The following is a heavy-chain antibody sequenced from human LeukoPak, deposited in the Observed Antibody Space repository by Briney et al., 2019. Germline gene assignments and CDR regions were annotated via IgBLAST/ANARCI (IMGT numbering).Heavy chain of an antibody. CDR1: GFTFSSFW. D-gene: IGHD5-12*01. Sequence: PGGSLRLSCAASGFTFSSFWMSWVRQAPGKGLEWVANIKEDGSAKYYVDSVKGRFTISRDNAKNSLYLQMNSLRAEDTAVYYCARALLGSGYDYAFDYWGQGTLVTVSS. CDR3: ARALLGSGYDYAFDY. J-gene: IGHJ4*02. V-gene: IGHV3-7*01. CDR2: IKEDGSAK.